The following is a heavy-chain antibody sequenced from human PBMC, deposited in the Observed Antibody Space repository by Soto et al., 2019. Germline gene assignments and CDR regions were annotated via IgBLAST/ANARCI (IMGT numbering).Heavy chain of an antibody. CDR3: ARAPFGWIDY. Sequence: SETLSLTCTVSGGSISSYYWSWIRQPPGKGLEWIGYIYNSGITNYNPSLKSRVTISVDTSKNQFSLKLSSVTAADTAVYYCARAPFGWIDYWGQGTLVTVSS. CDR2: IYNSGIT. J-gene: IGHJ4*02. V-gene: IGHV4-59*01. CDR1: GGSISSYY. D-gene: IGHD6-19*01.